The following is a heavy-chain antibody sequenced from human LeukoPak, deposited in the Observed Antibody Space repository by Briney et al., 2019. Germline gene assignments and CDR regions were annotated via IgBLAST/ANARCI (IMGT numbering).Heavy chain of an antibody. D-gene: IGHD4-17*01. CDR1: GYTFTGYY. J-gene: IGHJ4*02. Sequence: ASVKVSCKASGYTFTGYYMHWVRQAPGQGLEWMGWINPNSGGTNYALKFQGRVTMTRDTSISTAYMELSRLRSDDTAVYYCARANLVSTTSNFDYWGQGTLVTVSS. CDR2: INPNSGGT. V-gene: IGHV1-2*02. CDR3: ARANLVSTTSNFDY.